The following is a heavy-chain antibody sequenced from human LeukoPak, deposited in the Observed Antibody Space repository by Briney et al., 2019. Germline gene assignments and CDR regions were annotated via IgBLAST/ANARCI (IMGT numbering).Heavy chain of an antibody. V-gene: IGHV3-13*01. CDR1: GFTFSTYD. J-gene: IGHJ6*03. CDR2: IGTIGDT. D-gene: IGHD2-21*01. Sequence: PGGSLRLSCAASGFTFSTYDMHWVRQVSGKGLEWVSSIGTIGDTFYPSSVKGRVTISRENDKNSLYLQMNGLRAGDTAVYYCARATVIGNAPVPGYMDVWGKGTTVTVSS. CDR3: ARATVIGNAPVPGYMDV.